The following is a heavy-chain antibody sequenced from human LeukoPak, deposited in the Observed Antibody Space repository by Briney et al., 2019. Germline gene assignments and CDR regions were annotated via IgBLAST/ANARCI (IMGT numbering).Heavy chain of an antibody. J-gene: IGHJ5*02. CDR1: GFTFSSYA. V-gene: IGHV3-30-3*01. CDR3: ARDLRRPGYVFWFDP. D-gene: IGHD3-9*01. Sequence: PGRSLRLSCAASGFTFSSYAMHWVRQAPGKGLEWVAVISYDGSNKYCADSVKGRFTISRDNSKNTLYLQMNSLRAEDTAVYYCARDLRRPGYVFWFDPWGQGTLVTVSS. CDR2: ISYDGSNK.